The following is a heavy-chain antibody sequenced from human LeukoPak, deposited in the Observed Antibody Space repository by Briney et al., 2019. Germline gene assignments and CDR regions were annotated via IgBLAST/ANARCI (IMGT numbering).Heavy chain of an antibody. CDR1: GGTFTSYG. J-gene: IGHJ6*02. CDR3: ARGGSYYFYNGMDV. V-gene: IGHV1-69*04. Sequence: ASVKVSCKASGGTFTSYGINWVRQAPGLGLEWMGRIIPIVGILNYAQRFQGRVTITADNSTNIAYMELSSLRSEDTAVYYCARGGSYYFYNGMDVWAKGPRSPSP. CDR2: IIPIVGIL. D-gene: IGHD1-26*01.